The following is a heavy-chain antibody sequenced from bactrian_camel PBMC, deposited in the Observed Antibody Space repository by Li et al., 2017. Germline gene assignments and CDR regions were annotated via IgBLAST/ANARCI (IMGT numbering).Heavy chain of an antibody. V-gene: IGHV3S1*01. CDR1: RYTYKRNC. CDR2: LWIGGATT. D-gene: IGHD2*01. Sequence: HVQLVESGGGSVQAGGSLTLSCAAGRYTYKRNCMGWFRQRPGKDREGVAVLWIGGATTSYADSVKGRFIITRDKAKDLVYLQMNGLQPEDTGIYYCAAGLKWCRQGYPTADFRYLGQGTQVTVS. CDR3: AAGLKWCRQGYPTADFRY. J-gene: IGHJ6*01.